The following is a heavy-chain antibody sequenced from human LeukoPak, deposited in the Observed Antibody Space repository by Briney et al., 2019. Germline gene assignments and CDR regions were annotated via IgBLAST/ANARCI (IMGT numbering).Heavy chain of an antibody. Sequence: PGGSLRLSCAASGFTFSSYAMHWVRQAPGKGLEWVAVISYDGSNKYYADSVKGRFTISRDNSKNALYLQMNSLRAEDTAVYYCAREVPICSGGSCYSGGAAFDIWGQGTMVTVSS. J-gene: IGHJ3*02. D-gene: IGHD2-15*01. CDR3: AREVPICSGGSCYSGGAAFDI. CDR1: GFTFSSYA. V-gene: IGHV3-30*04. CDR2: ISYDGSNK.